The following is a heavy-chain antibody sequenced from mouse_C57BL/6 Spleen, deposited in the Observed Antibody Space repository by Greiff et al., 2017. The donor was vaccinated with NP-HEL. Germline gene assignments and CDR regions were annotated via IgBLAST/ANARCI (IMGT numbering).Heavy chain of an antibody. CDR2: IDPSDSET. CDR1: GYTFTSYW. V-gene: IGHV1-52*01. D-gene: IGHD1-1*01. Sequence: QVQLQQSGAELVRPGSSVKLSCKASGYTFTSYWLHWVKQRPIQGLEWIGNIDPSDSETHYNQKFKDKATLTVDKSSSTAYMQLSSLTSEDSAVYYCAREGYYGSSSLFDYWGQGTTLTVSS. CDR3: AREGYYGSSSLFDY. J-gene: IGHJ2*01.